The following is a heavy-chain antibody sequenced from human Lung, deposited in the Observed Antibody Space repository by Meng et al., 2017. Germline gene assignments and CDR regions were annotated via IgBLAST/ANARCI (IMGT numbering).Heavy chain of an antibody. CDR3: TWDDKDVSDY. D-gene: IGHD1-26*01. Sequence: GESLKISCAASGFYFNNAWMSWVRQAPGKGLEWVGSIKSNTDGGTAEYAAPVTGSFTISRDDSKSTLYLQMSGLRIDDTGVYYCTWDDKDVSDYWGQGTLVTVSS. CDR1: GFYFNNAW. CDR2: IKSNTDGGTA. V-gene: IGHV3-15*01. J-gene: IGHJ4*02.